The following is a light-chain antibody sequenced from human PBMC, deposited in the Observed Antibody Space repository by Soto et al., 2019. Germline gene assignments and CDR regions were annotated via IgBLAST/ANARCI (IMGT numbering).Light chain of an antibody. J-gene: IGKJ2*01. CDR1: QSINIY. CDR3: QQSYRSPYT. CDR2: GAS. V-gene: IGKV1-39*01. Sequence: IQMTQSPSSLSASVGDSVTVTCRASQSINIYLNWYQKKPGKDPTLLIYGASTLQSGVPLRFTGGGSRTDFTLTISSLQPEDFATYYCQQSYRSPYTFGEGTKLEIK.